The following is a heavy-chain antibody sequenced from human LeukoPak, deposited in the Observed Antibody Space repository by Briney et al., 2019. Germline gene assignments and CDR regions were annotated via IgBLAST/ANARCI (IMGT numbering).Heavy chain of an antibody. D-gene: IGHD3-16*02. CDR2: IHHDGRI. J-gene: IGHJ4*02. CDR1: GGSIDSTNW. Sequence: NASETLSLTCDVSGGSIDSTNWWNWVRQPPGKGLEWIGEIHHDGRINYNPSLKSRVTLSVDKSKNQFSLRLNSVTAADTAMYYCARSHDHLWGNYPDYWGQGILVTVSS. CDR3: ARSHDHLWGNYPDY. V-gene: IGHV4/OR15-8*01.